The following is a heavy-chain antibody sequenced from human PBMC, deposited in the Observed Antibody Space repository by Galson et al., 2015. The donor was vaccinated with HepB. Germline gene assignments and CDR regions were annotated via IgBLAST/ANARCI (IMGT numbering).Heavy chain of an antibody. J-gene: IGHJ4*02. CDR3: ARDKVAAAASTDWGFDY. Sequence: SLRLSCAASGFTFSSYSMNWVCQAPGKGLEWVSSISSSSSYIYYADSVKGRFTISRDNAKNSLYLQMNSLRAEDTAVYYCARDKVAAAASTDWGFDYWGQGTLVTVSS. CDR2: ISSSSSYI. V-gene: IGHV3-21*01. D-gene: IGHD6-13*01. CDR1: GFTFSSYS.